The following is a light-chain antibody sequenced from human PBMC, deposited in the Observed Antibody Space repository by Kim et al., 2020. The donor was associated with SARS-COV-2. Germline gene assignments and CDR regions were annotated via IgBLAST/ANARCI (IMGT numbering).Light chain of an antibody. CDR3: NSRDSSGNPAV. Sequence: SELPQDPAVSVALGQTVRITCQGDSLRSYYASWYQQKPGQAPVLVIYGKNNRPSGIPDRFSGSSSGNTASLTITGAQAEDEADYYCNSRDSSGNPAVFG. CDR2: GKN. V-gene: IGLV3-19*01. J-gene: IGLJ2*01. CDR1: SLRSYY.